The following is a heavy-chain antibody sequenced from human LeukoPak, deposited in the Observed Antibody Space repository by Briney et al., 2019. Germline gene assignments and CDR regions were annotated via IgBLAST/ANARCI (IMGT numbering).Heavy chain of an antibody. CDR1: GYTFTSYG. V-gene: IGHV1-18*01. J-gene: IGHJ4*02. D-gene: IGHD6-13*01. CDR2: ISAYNGNT. CDR3: ARYSRSWYVPIFDY. Sequence: GASVKVSCKASGYTFTSYGISWVRQAPGQGLEWMGWISAYNGNTNYAQKLQGRVTMTTDTSTSTAYMELRSLRSDDTAVYYCARYSRSWYVPIFDYWGQGTLVTVSS.